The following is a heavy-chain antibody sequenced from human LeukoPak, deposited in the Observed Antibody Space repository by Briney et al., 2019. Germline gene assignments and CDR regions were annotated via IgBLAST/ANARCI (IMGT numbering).Heavy chain of an antibody. D-gene: IGHD4/OR15-4a*01. CDR1: GFTFNSYW. V-gene: IGHV3-7*03. Sequence: GGSLRLSCAASGFTFNSYWMTWVRQAPGKGLEWVANIKQDGSEKYYVDSVKGRFTILRDNAKNSLYLQMNSLRAEDTAVYYCARRAGAYSHPYDYWGQGTLVTVSS. J-gene: IGHJ4*02. CDR3: ARRAGAYSHPYDY. CDR2: IKQDGSEK.